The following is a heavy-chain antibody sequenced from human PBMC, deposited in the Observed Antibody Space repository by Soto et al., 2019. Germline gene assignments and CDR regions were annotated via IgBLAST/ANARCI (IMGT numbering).Heavy chain of an antibody. CDR3: AKHSGAFYGFDV. CDR1: GFTFSTSA. D-gene: IGHD6-19*01. Sequence: GGSLRLSCAASGFTFSTSAMSWVRQAPGKGLEWVSAISGGSESRYYTDSVKGRFTSSLDNSMNTLYLQMNSLRAEDTAVYYCAKHSGAFYGFDVWGQGTTVTVSS. J-gene: IGHJ6*02. CDR2: ISGGSESR. V-gene: IGHV3-23*01.